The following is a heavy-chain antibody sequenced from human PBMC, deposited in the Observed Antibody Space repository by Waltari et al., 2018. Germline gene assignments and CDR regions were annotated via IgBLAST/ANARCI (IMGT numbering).Heavy chain of an antibody. Sequence: QVQLQESGPGLVKPSETLSLTCTVSGGSISSYYWSWIRQPPGKGLEWIGYIYTSGSTTYTPSLKSRVTISVDTSKNHFSLKLSSVTAADTAVYYCARDGHYYDSSGPFDYWGQGTLVTVSS. D-gene: IGHD3-22*01. J-gene: IGHJ4*02. CDR2: IYTSGST. CDR1: GGSISSYY. V-gene: IGHV4-4*09. CDR3: ARDGHYYDSSGPFDY.